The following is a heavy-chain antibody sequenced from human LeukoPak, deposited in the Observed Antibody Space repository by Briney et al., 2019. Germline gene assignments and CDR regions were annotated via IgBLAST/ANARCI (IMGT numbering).Heavy chain of an antibody. J-gene: IGHJ4*02. CDR1: GFTFSSYS. Sequence: GGSLRLSCAASGFTFSSYSMNWVRQAPGKGLEWVSSISSSSDYIYYADSVKGRFTISRDNAKNSLYLQMNSLRAEDTAVYYCAPLSAMLRGPEDIFYFEFWGLGTLVTVSA. CDR2: ISSSSDYI. D-gene: IGHD2-21*01. V-gene: IGHV3-21*01. CDR3: APLSAMLRGPEDIFYFEF.